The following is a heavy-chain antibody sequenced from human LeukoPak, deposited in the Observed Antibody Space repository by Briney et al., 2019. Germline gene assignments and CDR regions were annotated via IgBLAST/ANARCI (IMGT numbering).Heavy chain of an antibody. Sequence: ASVKVSCKASGYTFTGYYMHWVRQAPGQGLEWMGWINPNSGGTNYAQKFQGRVTMTRDASISTAYMELSRLRSDDTAVYYCARLGNDYDFWSGYQPHDYWGQGTLVTVSS. D-gene: IGHD3-3*01. CDR2: INPNSGGT. J-gene: IGHJ4*02. CDR3: ARLGNDYDFWSGYQPHDY. V-gene: IGHV1-2*02. CDR1: GYTFTGYY.